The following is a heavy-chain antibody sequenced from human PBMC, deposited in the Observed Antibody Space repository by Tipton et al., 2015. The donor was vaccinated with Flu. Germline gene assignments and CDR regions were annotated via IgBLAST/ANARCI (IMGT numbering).Heavy chain of an antibody. J-gene: IGHJ6*02. CDR3: AREQAYSSSWMDEHGQSTMDV. V-gene: IGHV1-18*01. D-gene: IGHD6-13*01. Sequence: QLVQSGAEVKKPGASVKVSCKASGYTFTSYGISWVRQAPGQGLEWMGWISAYNGNTNYAQKLQGRVTMTTDTSTSTAYMELRSLRSDDTAVYYWAREQAYSSSWMDEHGQSTMDVWGQGTTVTVSS. CDR2: ISAYNGNT. CDR1: GYTFTSYG.